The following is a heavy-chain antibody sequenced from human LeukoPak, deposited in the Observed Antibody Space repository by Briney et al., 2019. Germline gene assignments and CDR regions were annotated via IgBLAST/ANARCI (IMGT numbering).Heavy chain of an antibody. J-gene: IGHJ5*02. CDR3: ARQGLTTGGFDP. CDR1: GGSISSSSYY. CDR2: IYYSGST. Sequence: TSETLSLTCTVSGGSISSSSYYWGWIRQPPGQGLEWIGSIYYSGSTYYNPSLKSRVTISVDTSKNQFSLKLSSVTAADTAVYYCARQGLTTGGFDPWGQGTLVTVSS. V-gene: IGHV4-39*01. D-gene: IGHD4-17*01.